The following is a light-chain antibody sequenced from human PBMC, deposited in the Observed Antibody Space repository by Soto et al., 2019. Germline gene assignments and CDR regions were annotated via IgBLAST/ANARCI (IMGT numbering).Light chain of an antibody. CDR3: SSYTTTTTHLL. J-gene: IGLJ2*01. CDR1: SSDVGGYNY. CDR2: AVS. Sequence: SALTQPASVSGSPGQSITISCTGTSSDVGGYNYVSWYQQHPGKVPKLMIYAVSNRPPGVSNRFSGSKSGNTASLTISGLQAEDEPDYYCSSYTTTTTHLLVGGGTKVTVL. V-gene: IGLV2-14*01.